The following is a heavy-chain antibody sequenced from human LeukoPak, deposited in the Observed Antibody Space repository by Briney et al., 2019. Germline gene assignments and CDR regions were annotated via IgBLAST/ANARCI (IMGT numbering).Heavy chain of an antibody. V-gene: IGHV1-46*01. Sequence: ASVKVSCKASGYTFTSYYMHWVRQAPGQRLEWMGIINPSGGSTSYAQKFQGRVTMTRDTSTSTVYMELSSLRSEDTAVYYCARDDGYSSGWYRTYYFDYWGQGTLVTVSS. CDR1: GYTFTSYY. CDR2: INPSGGST. J-gene: IGHJ4*02. D-gene: IGHD6-19*01. CDR3: ARDDGYSSGWYRTYYFDY.